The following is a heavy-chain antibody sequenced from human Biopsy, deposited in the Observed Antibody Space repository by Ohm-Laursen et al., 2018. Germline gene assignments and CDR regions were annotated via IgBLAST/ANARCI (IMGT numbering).Heavy chain of an antibody. D-gene: IGHD1/OR15-1a*01. J-gene: IGHJ5*02. Sequence: EASVKVSCKASGDSFSNYAITWVRQAPGQGLEWMGGIIGIFRTAHYAQKFQGRVTITADEFMSTAYMELSSLRSEDTAVYYCARGGGYNWNNGWFDPWGQGTLVTVSS. CDR3: ARGGGYNWNNGWFDP. CDR2: IIGIFRTA. V-gene: IGHV1-69*13. CDR1: GDSFSNYA.